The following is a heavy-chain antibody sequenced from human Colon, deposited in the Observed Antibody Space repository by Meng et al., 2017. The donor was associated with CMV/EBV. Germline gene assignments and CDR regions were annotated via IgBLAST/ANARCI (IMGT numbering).Heavy chain of an antibody. D-gene: IGHD4-17*01. CDR1: GFTFSRYT. Sequence: SGFTFSRYTMNWVRQAPGKELEWVSSISSTGSFIKYADSVEGRFTISRDNAKTSVYLQINSLRAEDTAVYYCAGVAYDYGDRHFAYWGQGALVTVSS. CDR2: ISSTGSFI. J-gene: IGHJ4*02. V-gene: IGHV3-21*01. CDR3: AGVAYDYGDRHFAY.